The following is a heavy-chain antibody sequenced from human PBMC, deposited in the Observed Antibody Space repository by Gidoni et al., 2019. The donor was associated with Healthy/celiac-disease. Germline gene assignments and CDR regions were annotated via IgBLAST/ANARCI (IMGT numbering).Heavy chain of an antibody. J-gene: IGHJ4*02. V-gene: IGHV4-39*01. CDR3: ARYCSSTSCYAFDY. CDR1: GGAISSSSYY. D-gene: IGHD2-2*01. Sequence: QLQLQESGPGLVKPSETMSLTCTVSGGAISSSSYYWGWIRQPPGQGLEWIGSIYSSGSTYYTPSLKSRVTISVDTSKTQFSLKLSSVTAADTAVYYCARYCSSTSCYAFDYWGQGTLVTVSS. CDR2: IYSSGST.